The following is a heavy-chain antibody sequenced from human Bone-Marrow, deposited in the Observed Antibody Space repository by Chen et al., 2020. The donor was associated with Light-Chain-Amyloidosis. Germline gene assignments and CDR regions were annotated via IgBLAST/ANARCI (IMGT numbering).Heavy chain of an antibody. J-gene: IGHJ4*02. V-gene: IGHV4-59*01. CDR3: GRDNIGGVDF. D-gene: IGHD3-16*01. CDR2: IYNSGTT. Sequence: QVQLQESGQGLVKPSETLSLTCTVSGGSMDYYYWNWIRQPPGKGLEWIGYIYNSGTTNYNPSLRSRVTMSVDMSKKQFSLKLSAVTAADTAVYYCGRDNIGGVDFWGQGTPVTVSS. CDR1: GGSMDYYY.